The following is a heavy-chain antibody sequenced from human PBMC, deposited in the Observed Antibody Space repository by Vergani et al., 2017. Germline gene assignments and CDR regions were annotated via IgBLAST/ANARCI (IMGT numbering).Heavy chain of an antibody. V-gene: IGHV1-18*01. Sequence: QVQLVQSGAEVKKPGASVKVFCKASGYTFTSYGISWVRQAPGQGLEWMGWISAYNGYTNYAQKLQGRVTMTTDTSTSTGYMELRSLRSDDTAVYYCARVRCSSTSCHDAFDIWGQGTMVTVSS. CDR1: GYTFTSYG. CDR3: ARVRCSSTSCHDAFDI. J-gene: IGHJ3*02. CDR2: ISAYNGYT. D-gene: IGHD2-2*01.